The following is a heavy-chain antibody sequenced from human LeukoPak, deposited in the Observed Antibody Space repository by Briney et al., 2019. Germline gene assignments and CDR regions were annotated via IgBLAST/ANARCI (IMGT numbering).Heavy chain of an antibody. CDR2: IYNSGST. D-gene: IGHD6-19*01. V-gene: IGHV4-59*08. CDR1: GASISSYY. CDR3: AGIMAVAGRYYFDY. J-gene: IGHJ4*02. Sequence: SETLSLTCTVSGASISSYYWSWIRQPPGKGLEWIAYIYNSGSTNYNPSLKSRVTISVDTSKNQLSLKLSSVTAADTALYYCAGIMAVAGRYYFDYWGQGTLVTVSS.